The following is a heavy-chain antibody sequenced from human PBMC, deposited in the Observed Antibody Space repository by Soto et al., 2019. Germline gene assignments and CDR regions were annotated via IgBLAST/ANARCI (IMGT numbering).Heavy chain of an antibody. D-gene: IGHD2-2*01. J-gene: IGHJ6*03. CDR2: ISGSGGST. CDR1: GFTFSSYA. Sequence: GGSLRLSCAASGFTFSSYAMSWVRQAPGKGLEWVSAISGSGGSTYYADSVKGRFTISRDNSKNTLYLQMNSLRAENTAVYYCAKAICELSRGTSCYFSGYMDVWGKGTTVTVSS. CDR3: AKAICELSRGTSCYFSGYMDV. V-gene: IGHV3-23*01.